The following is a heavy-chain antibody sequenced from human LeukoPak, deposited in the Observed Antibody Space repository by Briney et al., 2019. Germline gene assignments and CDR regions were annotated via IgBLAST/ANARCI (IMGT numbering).Heavy chain of an antibody. D-gene: IGHD3-10*01. CDR1: GGTFSSYA. CDR2: IIPIFGTA. V-gene: IGHV1-69*05. CDR3: ARGRSTGYYYGSAYLDY. J-gene: IGHJ4*02. Sequence: SVKVSCKASGGTFSSYAISWVRQAPGQGLEWMGGIIPIFGTANYAQKFQGRVTITTDESTSTAYMELSSLRSEDTAVYYCARGRSTGYYYGSAYLDYWGQGTLVTVSS.